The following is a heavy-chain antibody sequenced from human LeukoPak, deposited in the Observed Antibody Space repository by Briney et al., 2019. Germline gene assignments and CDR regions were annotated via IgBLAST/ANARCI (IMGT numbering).Heavy chain of an antibody. V-gene: IGHV3-66*01. CDR2: IYSGGST. J-gene: IGHJ4*02. CDR1: GFTVSSNY. D-gene: IGHD5-18*01. CDR3: ARDLWRYSYGPSFDY. Sequence: GGSLRLSCAASGFTVSSNYMSWVRQAPGKGLEWVSVIYSGGSTYYADSVKGRFTISRDNSKNTLYLQMNSLRAEDTAVYYCARDLWRYSYGPSFDYWGQGTLVTVSS.